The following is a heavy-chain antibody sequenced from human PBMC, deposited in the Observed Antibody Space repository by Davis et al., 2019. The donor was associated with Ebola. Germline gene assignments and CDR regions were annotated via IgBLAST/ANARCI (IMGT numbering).Heavy chain of an antibody. V-gene: IGHV4-39*07. J-gene: IGHJ4*02. CDR1: GGSISSSSYY. CDR3: ARRRSGYYFDY. D-gene: IGHD3-10*01. CDR2: INHSGST. Sequence: PSETLSLTCTVSGGSISSSSYYWGWIRQPPGKGLEWIGEINHSGSTNYNPSLKSRVTISVDTSKNQFSLKLSSVTAADTAVYYCARRRSGYYFDYWGQGTLVTVSS.